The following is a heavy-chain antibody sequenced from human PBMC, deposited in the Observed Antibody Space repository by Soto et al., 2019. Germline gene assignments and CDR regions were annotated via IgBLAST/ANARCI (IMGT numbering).Heavy chain of an antibody. CDR3: ARGIPQQLKYGMDV. CDR1: GGSISSGGYY. J-gene: IGHJ6*02. V-gene: IGHV4-31*03. D-gene: IGHD6-13*01. Sequence: SETLSLTCTVSGGSISSGGYYWSWIRQHPGKGLEWIGYIYYSGSTYYNPSLKSRVTISVDTSKNQFSLKLSSVTAADTAMYYCARGIPQQLKYGMDVWGQGTTVTVSS. CDR2: IYYSGST.